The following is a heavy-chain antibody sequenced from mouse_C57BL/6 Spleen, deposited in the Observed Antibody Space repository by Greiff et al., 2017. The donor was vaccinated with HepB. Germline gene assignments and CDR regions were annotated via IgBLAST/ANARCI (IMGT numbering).Heavy chain of an antibody. V-gene: IGHV1-26*01. Sequence: EVQLQQSGPELVKPGASVKISCKASGYTFTDYYMNWVKQSHGKSLEWIGDINPNNGGTSYNQKFKGKATLTVDKSSSTAYMELRSLTSEDSAVYYCAIFPPYYGGDYWGQGTSVTVSS. CDR1: GYTFTDYY. CDR2: INPNNGGT. J-gene: IGHJ4*01. CDR3: AIFPPYYGGDY. D-gene: IGHD1-2*01.